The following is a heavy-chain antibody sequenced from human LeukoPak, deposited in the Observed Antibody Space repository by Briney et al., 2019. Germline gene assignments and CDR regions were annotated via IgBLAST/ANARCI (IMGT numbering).Heavy chain of an antibody. J-gene: IGHJ4*02. Sequence: GGSLRLSCAASGLIFGDYWMTWARHIPGKGLEWVANIKQDGAEKHYAESVEGRFIISRDNAKNSLFLEMDSLKVEDTAVYYCARVGAWDLQRVFEYWGQGTLVTVSS. CDR3: ARVGAWDLQRVFEY. D-gene: IGHD1-26*01. CDR2: IKQDGAEK. CDR1: GLIFGDYW. V-gene: IGHV3-7*01.